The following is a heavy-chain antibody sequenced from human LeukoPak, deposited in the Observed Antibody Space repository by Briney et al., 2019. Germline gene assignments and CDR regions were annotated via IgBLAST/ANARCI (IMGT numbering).Heavy chain of an antibody. J-gene: IGHJ5*02. CDR2: IIPNSGGT. CDR3: ARDPRGQQLAYNWFDP. CDR1: GYTFTGYY. V-gene: IGHV1-2*02. Sequence: ASVKVSCKASGYTFTGYYMHWVRQAPGQGVEWMGWIIPNSGGTNYAQKFQGRVTMTRDTSISTAYMELSRLRSDDTAVYYCARDPRGQQLAYNWFDPWGQGTLVTVSS. D-gene: IGHD6-13*01.